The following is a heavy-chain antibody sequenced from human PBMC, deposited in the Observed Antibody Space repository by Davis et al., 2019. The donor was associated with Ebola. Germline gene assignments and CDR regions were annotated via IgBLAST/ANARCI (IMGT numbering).Heavy chain of an antibody. J-gene: IGHJ4*02. CDR3: ARGKPTYYCSSTSCSGIPASPNDY. D-gene: IGHD2-2*01. CDR1: GGSFSGYY. V-gene: IGHV4-34*01. CDR2: INHSGST. Sequence: PSETLSLTCAVYGGSFSGYYWSWIRQPPGKGLEWIGEINHSGSTNYNPSLKSRVTISVDTSKNQFSLKLSSVTAADTAVYYCARGKPTYYCSSTSCSGIPASPNDYWGQGTLVTVSS.